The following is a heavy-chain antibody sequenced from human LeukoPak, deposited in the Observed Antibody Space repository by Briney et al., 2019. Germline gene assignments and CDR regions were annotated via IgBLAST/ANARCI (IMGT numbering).Heavy chain of an antibody. J-gene: IGHJ4*02. V-gene: IGHV4-34*01. D-gene: IGHD2-15*01. Sequence: SETLSLTCAVYGGSFSGYYWSWIRQPPGKGLEWIGEINHSGSTNYNPSLKSRVTISVDTSKNQFSLKLSSVSAADTAVYYCARGTWNCSGGSCYSSFDYWGQGTLVTVSP. CDR3: ARGTWNCSGGSCYSSFDY. CDR2: INHSGST. CDR1: GGSFSGYY.